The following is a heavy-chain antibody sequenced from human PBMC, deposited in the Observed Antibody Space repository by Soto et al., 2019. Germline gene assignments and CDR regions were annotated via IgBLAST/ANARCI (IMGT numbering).Heavy chain of an antibody. J-gene: IGHJ6*02. V-gene: IGHV4-59*01. D-gene: IGHD1-26*01. Sequence: QVQLQESGPGLVKPSETLSLTCTVSGDSMSSNYWSWIRQTTEKGLEWMGYIYYTGNTNYSPSFRSRITISLDTSRTQFSLKLTSVTAADTAIYYCARDFDPWGFDVWGQGTTVIVSS. CDR1: GDSMSSNY. CDR3: ARDFDPWGFDV. CDR2: IYYTGNT.